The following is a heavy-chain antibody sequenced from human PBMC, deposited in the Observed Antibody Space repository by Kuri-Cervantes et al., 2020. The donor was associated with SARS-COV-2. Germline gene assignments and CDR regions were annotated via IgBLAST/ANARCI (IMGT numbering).Heavy chain of an antibody. Sequence: GGSLRLSCEVSGFLFSASAIHWVRQASGKGLEWVGRVRGKANNYATAYAASVKGRFTISRDDSKNMAYLQMNSLKTEDTAVYYCARQTSGYITSAHQYWGQGTLVTVSS. CDR1: GFLFSASA. V-gene: IGHV3-73*01. CDR2: VRGKANNYAT. D-gene: IGHD3-3*01. J-gene: IGHJ1*01. CDR3: ARQTSGYITSAHQY.